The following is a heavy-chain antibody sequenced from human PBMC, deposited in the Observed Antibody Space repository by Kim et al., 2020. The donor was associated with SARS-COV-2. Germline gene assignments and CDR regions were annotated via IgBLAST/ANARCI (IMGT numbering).Heavy chain of an antibody. CDR3: AKEPGLYIAVATDFDY. V-gene: IGHV3-23*01. D-gene: IGHD6-19*01. J-gene: IGHJ4*02. Sequence: SVKGRFTISRDNSRNTLYLQMNSLRAEDTAVYYCAKEPGLYIAVATDFDYWGQGTLVTVSS.